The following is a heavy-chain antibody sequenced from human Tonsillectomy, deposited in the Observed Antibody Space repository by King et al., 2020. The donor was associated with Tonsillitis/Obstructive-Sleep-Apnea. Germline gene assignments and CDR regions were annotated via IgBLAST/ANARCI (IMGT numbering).Heavy chain of an antibody. D-gene: IGHD3-3*01. Sequence: VQLVESGGGLIQPGGSLRLSCAASGLTVSTNYMSWVRQAPGKGLEGVSIIYNGFNTYYADSVKGRFTISRDSSKNTLYLQMNSLRAEDTAVYYCAGVRGILESYFDYWGQGTLVTVSS. CDR1: GLTVSTNY. CDR2: IYNGFNT. CDR3: AGVRGILESYFDY. V-gene: IGHV3-53*01. J-gene: IGHJ4*02.